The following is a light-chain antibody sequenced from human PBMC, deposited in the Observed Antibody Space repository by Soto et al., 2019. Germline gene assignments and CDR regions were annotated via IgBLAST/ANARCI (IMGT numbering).Light chain of an antibody. V-gene: IGLV2-23*02. CDR3: CSYASSSTYV. CDR2: EVS. Sequence: QSALTQPASVSGSPGQSVTISCTGTSTNVGTYQAISWYQQHPGKAPKLILYEVSQRPSGVSDRFSGSKSGNTASLTISGLQAEDEADYHCCSYASSSTYVFGAGTKVTVL. J-gene: IGLJ1*01. CDR1: STNVGTYQA.